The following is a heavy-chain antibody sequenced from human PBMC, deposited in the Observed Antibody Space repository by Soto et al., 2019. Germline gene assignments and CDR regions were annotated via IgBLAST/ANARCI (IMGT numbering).Heavy chain of an antibody. CDR1: GGSISSGGYY. CDR3: ARQNGSGSYFFDY. D-gene: IGHD3-10*01. J-gene: IGHJ4*02. Sequence: KQSQTLSLTCTVSGGSISSGGYYWSWIRQHPGKGLEWIGYIYYSGSTYYNPSLKSRVTISVDTSKNQFSLKLSSVTAADTAVYYCARQNGSGSYFFDYWGQGTLVTVSS. V-gene: IGHV4-31*03. CDR2: IYYSGST.